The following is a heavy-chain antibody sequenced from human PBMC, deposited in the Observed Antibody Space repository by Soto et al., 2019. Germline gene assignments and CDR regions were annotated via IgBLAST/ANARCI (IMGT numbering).Heavy chain of an antibody. Sequence: EVHLLESGGGLVQPGGSLRLSCAASEFTFSSYSMIWFRQAPGKGLEWVSGVNGGGDITYYADSVKGRFTISRDNSKNTLYLQMNILRAEDTDVFYCARCHLGVTRDVWGQGTTVTFSS. CDR3: ARCHLGVTRDV. D-gene: IGHD3-3*01. V-gene: IGHV3-23*01. J-gene: IGHJ6*02. CDR2: VNGGGDIT. CDR1: EFTFSSYS.